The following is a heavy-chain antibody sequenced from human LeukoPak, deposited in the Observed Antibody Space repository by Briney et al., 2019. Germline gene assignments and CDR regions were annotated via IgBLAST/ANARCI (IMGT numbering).Heavy chain of an antibody. V-gene: IGHV4-59*08. CDR1: GDSINDYY. J-gene: IGHJ4*02. CDR2: IYYSGNT. Sequence: PSETLSLTCTVSGDSINDYYWTWIRQPPGKGLEWIGYIYYSGNTNYNPSLKSRVTISLDTSKNQFSLKLTSVTAADTAMYYCARRKAKTPNYFDCRGQGALVTVSS. CDR3: ARRKAKTPNYFDC.